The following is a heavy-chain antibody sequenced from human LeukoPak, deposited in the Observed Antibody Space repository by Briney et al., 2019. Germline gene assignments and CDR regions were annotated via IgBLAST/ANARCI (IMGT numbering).Heavy chain of an antibody. CDR3: ARGGDSSSSGFDY. CDR1: GGSISSYY. D-gene: IGHD6-6*01. CDR2: IYVSGST. J-gene: IGHJ4*02. Sequence: SETLSLTCTVSGGSISSYYWSWIRQPPGKGLEWIGRIYVSGSTNYNPSLKSRVTMSVDTSKNQFSLKLSSVTAADTAVYYCARGGDSSSSGFDYWGQGTLVTVSS. V-gene: IGHV4-4*07.